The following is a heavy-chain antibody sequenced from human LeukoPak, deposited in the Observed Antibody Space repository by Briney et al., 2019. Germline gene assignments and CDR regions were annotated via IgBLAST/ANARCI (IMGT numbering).Heavy chain of an antibody. D-gene: IGHD2-2*01. J-gene: IGHJ5*02. CDR3: ARTPTRVKLVVVPAVSRWFDP. Sequence: SETLSLTYTVSGGSISSYYWSWIRQPPGKGLEWIGYIYYSGSTNYNPSLKSRVTISVDTSKNQFSLKLSSVTAADTAVYYCARTPTRVKLVVVPAVSRWFDPWGQGTLVTVSS. V-gene: IGHV4-59*08. CDR1: GGSISSYY. CDR2: IYYSGST.